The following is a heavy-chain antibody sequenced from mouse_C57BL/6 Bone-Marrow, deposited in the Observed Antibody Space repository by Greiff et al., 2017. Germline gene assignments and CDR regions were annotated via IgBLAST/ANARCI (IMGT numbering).Heavy chain of an antibody. CDR2: ISSGGSYT. V-gene: IGHV5-6*02. CDR3: ARHGITTVVAPAWFAY. CDR1: GFTFSSYG. J-gene: IGHJ3*01. Sequence: DVKLQESGGDLVKPGGSLKLSCAASGFTFSSYGMSWVRQTPDKRLEWVATISSGGSYTYYPDSVKGRFTLSRDNAKNTLYLQMSSRKSEDTAMYYCARHGITTVVAPAWFAYWGQGTLVTVSA. D-gene: IGHD1-1*01.